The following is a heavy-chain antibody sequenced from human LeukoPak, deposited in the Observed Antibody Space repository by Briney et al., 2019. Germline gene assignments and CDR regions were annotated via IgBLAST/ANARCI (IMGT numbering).Heavy chain of an antibody. CDR3: ARVVIVVVPAAMSYYYYYYMDV. D-gene: IGHD2-2*01. CDR2: INHSGST. Sequence: PSETLSLTCAVYGGSFSGYYWSWIRQPPGKGLEWIGEINHSGSTNYNPPLKSRVTISVDTSKNQFSLKLSSVTAADTAVYYCARVVIVVVPAAMSYYYYYYMDVWGKGTTVTVSS. J-gene: IGHJ6*03. V-gene: IGHV4-34*01. CDR1: GGSFSGYY.